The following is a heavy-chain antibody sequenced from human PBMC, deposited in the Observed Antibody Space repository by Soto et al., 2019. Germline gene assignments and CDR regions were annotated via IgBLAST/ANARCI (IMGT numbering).Heavy chain of an antibody. CDR3: AKDYYVSPHHRIFDY. J-gene: IGHJ4*02. CDR1: GFTFSSYA. CDR2: ISGSGGST. Sequence: GGSLRLSCAASGFTFSSYAMSWVRQAPGKGLEWVSAISGSGGSTYYADSVKGRFTISRDNSKNTLYLQMNSLRAEDTAVYYCAKDYYVSPHHRIFDYWGQGTLVTVSS. V-gene: IGHV3-23*01. D-gene: IGHD3-10*01.